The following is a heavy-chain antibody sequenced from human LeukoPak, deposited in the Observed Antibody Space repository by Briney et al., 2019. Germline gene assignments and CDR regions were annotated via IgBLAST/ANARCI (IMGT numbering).Heavy chain of an antibody. J-gene: IGHJ4*02. CDR3: AKVSESSGWSYFDY. V-gene: IGHV3-23*01. CDR2: ISGSGGST. CDR1: GFTFSSYA. Sequence: GGSLRLSCAASGFTFSSYAMSWVRQAPGKGLEWVSAISGSGGSTYYADSVKGRFTISRDNSKNTLYLQMNSLTAEDTAVYYCAKVSESSGWSYFDYWGQGTLVTVSS. D-gene: IGHD3-22*01.